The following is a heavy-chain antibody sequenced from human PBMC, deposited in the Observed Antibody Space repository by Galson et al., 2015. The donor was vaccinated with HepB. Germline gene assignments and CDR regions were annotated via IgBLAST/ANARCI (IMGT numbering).Heavy chain of an antibody. J-gene: IGHJ3*02. V-gene: IGHV1-69*13. CDR3: ARCISVVRGVYDAFHI. CDR2: IIPIFGVT. Sequence: SVKVSCKASGGTFSNYAISWVRQAPGQGLEWVAGIIPIFGVTNDAQKFQGRVTLTAGESSSTVHMELSSLRSEDTAVYYCARCISVVRGVYDAFHIWGQGTMVTVSS. CDR1: GGTFSNYA. D-gene: IGHD3-10*01.